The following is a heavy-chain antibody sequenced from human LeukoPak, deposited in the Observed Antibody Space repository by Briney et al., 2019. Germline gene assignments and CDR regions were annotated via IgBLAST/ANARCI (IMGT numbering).Heavy chain of an antibody. CDR2: VYYTGST. CDR3: ARHAPPPVNGMDY. Sequence: PSEILSLTCTVSSGSISGDTSYWGWIRQPPGKGLEWIASVYYTGSTYYNPSLRSRVTISVDTSKNQFFLKIDSLTAADTAVYYCARHAPPPVNGMDYWGQGTLVAVSS. CDR1: SGSISGDTSY. J-gene: IGHJ4*02. V-gene: IGHV4-39*01. D-gene: IGHD2-8*01.